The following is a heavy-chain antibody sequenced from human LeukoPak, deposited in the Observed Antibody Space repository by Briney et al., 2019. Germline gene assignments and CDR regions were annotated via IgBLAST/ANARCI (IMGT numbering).Heavy chain of an antibody. Sequence: GASVKVSCKASGYTFTSYGISWVRQAPGQGLEWMGWISAYNGNTNYAQKLQGRVTMTTDTSTSTAYMELRSLRSDDTAVYYCARGSSCSSTGCPHPDYYYGMDVWGKGTTVTVSS. CDR2: ISAYNGNT. D-gene: IGHD2-2*01. J-gene: IGHJ6*04. V-gene: IGHV1-18*04. CDR3: ARGSSCSSTGCPHPDYYYGMDV. CDR1: GYTFTSYG.